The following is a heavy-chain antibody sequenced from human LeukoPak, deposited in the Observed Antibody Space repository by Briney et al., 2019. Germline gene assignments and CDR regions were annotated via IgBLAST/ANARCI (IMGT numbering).Heavy chain of an antibody. CDR3: AKVMGYDFWSGYDV. D-gene: IGHD3-3*01. Sequence: GGSLRLSCAASGFTFSSYAMSWVRQAPGKGLEWVSAISGSGGSTYYADSVKGRFTISRDNSKNTLYLQMNSLRAEDTAVYYCAKVMGYDFWSGYDVWGKGTTVTVSS. CDR2: ISGSGGST. V-gene: IGHV3-23*01. J-gene: IGHJ6*04. CDR1: GFTFSSYA.